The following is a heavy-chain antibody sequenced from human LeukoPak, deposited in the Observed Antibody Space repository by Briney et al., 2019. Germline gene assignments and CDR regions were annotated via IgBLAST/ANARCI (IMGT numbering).Heavy chain of an antibody. V-gene: IGHV4-61*05. CDR2: IYTSGST. CDR3: ARHGSSGWYYNWYFDL. Sequence: KSSETLSLTCTVSGGSISSSSYYWSWIRQPPGKGLEWIGYIYTSGSTNYNPSLKSRVTISVDTSKNQFSLKLSSVTAADTAVYYCARHGSSGWYYNWYFDLWGRGTLVTVSS. J-gene: IGHJ2*01. D-gene: IGHD6-19*01. CDR1: GGSISSSSYY.